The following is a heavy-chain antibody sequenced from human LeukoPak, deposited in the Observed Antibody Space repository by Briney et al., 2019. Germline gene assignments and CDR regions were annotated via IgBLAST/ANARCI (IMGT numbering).Heavy chain of an antibody. J-gene: IGHJ3*02. V-gene: IGHV4-59*12. Sequence: PSETLSLTCTVSGGSISSYYWSWIRQPPGKGLEWIGYIYYSGSTNYNPSLKSRVTISVDTSKNQFSLTLTSVTAEDTAVYYCARMSRYCSGGSCYFWAFDIWGQGTMVTVSS. CDR1: GGSISSYY. CDR3: ARMSRYCSGGSCYFWAFDI. D-gene: IGHD2-15*01. CDR2: IYYSGST.